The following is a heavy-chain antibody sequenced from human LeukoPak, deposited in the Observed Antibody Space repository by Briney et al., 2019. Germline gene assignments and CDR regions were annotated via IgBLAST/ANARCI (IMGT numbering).Heavy chain of an antibody. V-gene: IGHV3-21*01. D-gene: IGHD6-13*01. CDR2: ISSSSSYI. J-gene: IGHJ3*02. CDR3: ARDASSSSWYFPDAFDI. CDR1: GFTFSSYS. Sequence: GGSLRLSCAASGFTFSSYSMNWVRQAPGKGLEWVSSISSSSSYIYYADSVKGRFTISRDNAKNSLYLQMDSLRAEDTAVYYCARDASSSSWYFPDAFDIWGQGTMVTVSS.